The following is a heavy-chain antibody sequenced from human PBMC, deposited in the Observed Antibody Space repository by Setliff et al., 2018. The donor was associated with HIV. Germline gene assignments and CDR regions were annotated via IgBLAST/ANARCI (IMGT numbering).Heavy chain of an antibody. J-gene: IGHJ3*02. V-gene: IGHV4-61*02. CDR2: IHTSGST. CDR3: ARTYNFWSGYYDAFDI. CDR1: GGSISSGSYY. D-gene: IGHD3-3*01. Sequence: SETLSLTCTVSGGSISSGSYYWSWVRQPAGKGLEWIGRIHTSGSTNYNPSLKSRVTISVDTSKNQFSLKLSSVTAADTAVYYCARTYNFWSGYYDAFDIWGQGTMVTVSS.